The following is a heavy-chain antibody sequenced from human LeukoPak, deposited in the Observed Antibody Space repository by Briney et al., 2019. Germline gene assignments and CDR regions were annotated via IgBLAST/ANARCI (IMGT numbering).Heavy chain of an antibody. V-gene: IGHV4-59*01. J-gene: IGHJ6*03. CDR1: GGSISTYY. CDR2: IYYSGST. Sequence: SETLSLTCTVSGGSISTYYWTWIRQPPGKGLEWIGYIYYSGSTNYNPSLKSRVTISVDTSKNQFSLKLSSVTAADTAVYYCASTSDYDFWSDYYYYMDVWGKGTTVTVSS. D-gene: IGHD3-3*01. CDR3: ASTSDYDFWSDYYYYMDV.